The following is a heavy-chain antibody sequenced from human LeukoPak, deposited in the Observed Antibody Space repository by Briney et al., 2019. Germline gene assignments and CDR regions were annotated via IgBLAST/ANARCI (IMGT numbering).Heavy chain of an antibody. D-gene: IGHD3-3*01. J-gene: IGHJ3*02. Sequence: GASVKVSCKASGYTFTSYYMHWVRQAPGQGLEWMGIINPSGGSTSYAQKFQGRVTMTRDMSTSTVYMELSSLRSEDTAVYYCARVGSVFGVTPNDAFDIWGQGTMVTVSS. CDR3: ARVGSVFGVTPNDAFDI. V-gene: IGHV1-46*01. CDR2: INPSGGST. CDR1: GYTFTSYY.